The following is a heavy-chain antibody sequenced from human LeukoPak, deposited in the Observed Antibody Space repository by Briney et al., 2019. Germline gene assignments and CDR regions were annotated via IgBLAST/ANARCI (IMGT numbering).Heavy chain of an antibody. J-gene: IGHJ5*02. CDR3: ARAAAGIGGWFDP. CDR2: IYYSGST. Sequence: SETLSLTCTVSGGSISSHYWSWIRQPPGKGLEWIGYIYYSGSTNYNPSLKSRVTISVDTSKNQFSLKLSSVTAADTAVYYCARAAAGIGGWFDPWGQGTLVTVPS. CDR1: GGSISSHY. V-gene: IGHV4-59*11. D-gene: IGHD6-13*01.